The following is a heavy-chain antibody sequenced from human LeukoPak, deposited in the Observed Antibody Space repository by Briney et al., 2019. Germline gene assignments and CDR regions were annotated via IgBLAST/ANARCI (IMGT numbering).Heavy chain of an antibody. J-gene: IGHJ5*02. CDR2: INPYNGGT. D-gene: IGHD3-3*01. CDR3: ARGGATIFTTWFDP. Sequence: GASAKVSCKASGYTFTGYYMHWVRQAPAQGLEWMGWINPYNGGTKYAQKFQGRVTMTRDTSISTAYMELSGLRSDDTAVYYCARGGATIFTTWFDPWGQGTLVTVSS. CDR1: GYTFTGYY. V-gene: IGHV1-2*02.